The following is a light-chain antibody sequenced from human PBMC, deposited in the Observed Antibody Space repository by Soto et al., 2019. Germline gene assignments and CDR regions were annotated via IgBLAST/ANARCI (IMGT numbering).Light chain of an antibody. J-gene: IGLJ7*01. CDR1: SDDVGGYNY. CDR2: EVS. Sequence: QSVLTQPASVSGSPGQSITISCTGTSDDVGGYNYVSWYQQHPGKAPKLILYEVSNRPSGVSHRFSGSKSGNTASPTISGLQAEDEADYYCSSSTSSSFPVFGGGTQLTVL. V-gene: IGLV2-14*01. CDR3: SSSTSSSFPV.